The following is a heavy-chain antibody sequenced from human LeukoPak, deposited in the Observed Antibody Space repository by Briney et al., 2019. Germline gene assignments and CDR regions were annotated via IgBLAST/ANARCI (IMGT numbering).Heavy chain of an antibody. D-gene: IGHD2-15*01. Sequence: SETLSLTCAVYGGSFSGYYWSWIRQPPGKGLEWIGEINHSGSTNYNPSLKSRVTISVDTSKNQFSLKLSSVTAADTAVYYCARGRSRYCSGGSCYSGYYYYYMDVWGKGTTVTVSS. CDR3: ARGRSRYCSGGSCYSGYYYYYMDV. V-gene: IGHV4-34*01. CDR2: INHSGST. J-gene: IGHJ6*03. CDR1: GGSFSGYY.